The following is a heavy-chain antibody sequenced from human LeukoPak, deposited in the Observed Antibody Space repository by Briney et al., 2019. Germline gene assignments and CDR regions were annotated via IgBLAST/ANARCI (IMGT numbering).Heavy chain of an antibody. CDR1: GFTFSSYT. Sequence: GGSLRLSCAASGFTFSSYTMSWVRQAPGKGLERVSSISNSGGSTYYADSVKGRFTISRDNSKNTLYLQMNSLRAEDTAVYYCARKEVTKNAFDIWGQGTMVTVSS. D-gene: IGHD4-17*01. CDR3: ARKEVTKNAFDI. J-gene: IGHJ3*02. CDR2: ISNSGGST. V-gene: IGHV3-23*01.